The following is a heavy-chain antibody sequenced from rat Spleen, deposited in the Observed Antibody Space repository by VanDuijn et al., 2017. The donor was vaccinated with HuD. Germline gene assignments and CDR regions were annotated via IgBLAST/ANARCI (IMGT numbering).Heavy chain of an antibody. Sequence: EVQLVESDGGLVQPGRSLKLSCAASGFTFSDYYMAWVRQAPTKGLEWIASIRAGADTTYYRDSVKGRFTISRDNAQNTLYLQMDSLRSEDTATYYCTRDMTYFGNNWYFDFWGPGTMVTVSS. CDR2: IRAGADTT. J-gene: IGHJ1*01. CDR3: TRDMTYFGNNWYFDF. CDR1: GFTFSDYY. D-gene: IGHD1-9*01. V-gene: IGHV5-27*01.